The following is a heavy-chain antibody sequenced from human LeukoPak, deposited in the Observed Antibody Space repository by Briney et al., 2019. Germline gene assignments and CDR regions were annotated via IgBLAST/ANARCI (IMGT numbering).Heavy chain of an antibody. CDR1: GGSISSYY. CDR2: IYYSGST. Sequence: SETLSLTCTVSGGSISSYYWSWIRQPPGKGLEWIGYIYYSGSTNYNPSLKSRVTISVDTSKNQFSLKLSSVTAADMAVYYCARCIAAAGTNFDYWGQGTLVTVSS. D-gene: IGHD6-13*01. CDR3: ARCIAAAGTNFDY. V-gene: IGHV4-59*01. J-gene: IGHJ4*02.